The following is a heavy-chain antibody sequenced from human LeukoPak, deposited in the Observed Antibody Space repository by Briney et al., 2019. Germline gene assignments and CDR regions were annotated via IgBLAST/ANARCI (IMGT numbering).Heavy chain of an antibody. D-gene: IGHD6-19*01. CDR2: IYYSGTT. CDR3: ARGRRKQWLTLYYFDY. V-gene: IGHV4-31*03. Sequence: PSQTLSLTCTVSGGSISSGDYYWSWIRQHPGKGLEWIGQIYYSGTTYYNPSLKSRVTISVDTSKKQFSLKLSSVTAADTAIYYCARGRRKQWLTLYYFDYWGQGTLVTVSS. J-gene: IGHJ4*02. CDR1: GGSISSGDYY.